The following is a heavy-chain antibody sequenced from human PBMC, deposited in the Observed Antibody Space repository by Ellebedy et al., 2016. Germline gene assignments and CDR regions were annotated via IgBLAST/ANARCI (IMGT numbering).Heavy chain of an antibody. CDR3: REGHYSDV. Sequence: GGSLRLXCTASGLIFKNFFMSWVRQAPGKGLEWVSTISGDGYNTYLADSVKGRFTISRDNSRNILYLQMSSLRDEDSAIYYCREGHYSDVWGQGTQVTVSA. V-gene: IGHV3-23*01. J-gene: IGHJ4*02. CDR1: GLIFKNFF. CDR2: ISGDGYNT.